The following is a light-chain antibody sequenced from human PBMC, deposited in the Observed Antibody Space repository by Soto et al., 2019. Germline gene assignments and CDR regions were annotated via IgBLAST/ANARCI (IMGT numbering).Light chain of an antibody. CDR2: DVS. CDR1: ISDIGLYKF. V-gene: IGLV2-14*03. Sequence: QSALTQPASVSGSPGQSITISCTGTISDIGLYKFVSWYQHHPGKAPKLIIFDVSSRASGISNRFSGSKSGNTASLTISGLLAEDEADYYCTSYTTDNIAVVFGGGTKLTVL. J-gene: IGLJ2*01. CDR3: TSYTTDNIAVV.